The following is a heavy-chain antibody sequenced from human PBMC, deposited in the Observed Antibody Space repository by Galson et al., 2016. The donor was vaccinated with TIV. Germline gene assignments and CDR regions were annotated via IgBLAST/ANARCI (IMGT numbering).Heavy chain of an antibody. Sequence: SLRLSCAASGFTVTYNYMSWVRQAPGKGLEWVSLIFSDGTSYYADVVKGRFTISRDNSKNTLYLQMNSLRAKDTAVYYCAKTTPAEIQPGYYFDFWGQGTLVTVSS. CDR3: AKTTPAEIQPGYYFDF. CDR2: IFSDGTS. J-gene: IGHJ4*02. D-gene: IGHD2-15*01. V-gene: IGHV3-53*01. CDR1: GFTVTYNY.